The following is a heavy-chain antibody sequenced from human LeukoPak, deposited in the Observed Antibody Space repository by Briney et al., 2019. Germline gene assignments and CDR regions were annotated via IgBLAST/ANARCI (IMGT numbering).Heavy chain of an antibody. V-gene: IGHV3-30*02. CDR1: GFTFSSYG. Sequence: GGSLRLSCAASGFTFSSYGMHWVRQAQGKGLEWVAFIRYDGSNKYYADSVKGRFTISRDNSKNTLYLQMSSLRAEDTAVYYCAKDPGPLGYYFDYWGQGTLVTVSS. CDR3: AKDPGPLGYYFDY. J-gene: IGHJ4*02. CDR2: IRYDGSNK. D-gene: IGHD3-16*01.